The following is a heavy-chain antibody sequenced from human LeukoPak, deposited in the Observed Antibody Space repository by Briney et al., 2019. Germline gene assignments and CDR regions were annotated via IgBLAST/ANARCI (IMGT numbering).Heavy chain of an antibody. D-gene: IGHD1-26*01. Sequence: GGSLRLSCAASGFTFDDYGMNWVRQAPGKGLEWVSAISGSGGSTYYADSVKGRFTISRDNSKNTLYLQMNSLRAEDTAVYYCARDLGELHAAFDIWGQGTMVTVSS. J-gene: IGHJ3*02. CDR2: ISGSGGST. V-gene: IGHV3-23*01. CDR3: ARDLGELHAAFDI. CDR1: GFTFDDYG.